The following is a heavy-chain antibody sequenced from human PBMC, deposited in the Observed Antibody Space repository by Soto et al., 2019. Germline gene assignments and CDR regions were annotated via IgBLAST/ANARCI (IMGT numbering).Heavy chain of an antibody. V-gene: IGHV3-33*01. J-gene: IGHJ4*02. CDR3: SRDPLRGSGTGFDF. Sequence: QVQLVESGGGVVQPGRSLRLSCAASGFTFSSYGMHWVRQAPGKGLEWVAVIWYDGSNKYYADSVKGRFTISRDNSKNTRDLQMNSLRAEDTAVYYCSRDPLRGSGTGFDFWGQGTLVTVSS. CDR1: GFTFSSYG. CDR2: IWYDGSNK. D-gene: IGHD3-10*01.